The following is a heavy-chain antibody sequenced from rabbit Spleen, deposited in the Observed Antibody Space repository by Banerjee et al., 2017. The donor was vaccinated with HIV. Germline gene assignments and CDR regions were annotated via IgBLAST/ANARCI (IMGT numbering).Heavy chain of an antibody. CDR1: GFSFSSSDY. CDR2: IYAGSSGFT. CDR3: ARDTSSSFSSYGMDL. D-gene: IGHD1-1*01. V-gene: IGHV1S45*01. Sequence: QEQLEESGGDLVKPGASLTLTCTASGFSFSSSDYMCWVRQAPGKGLEWISCIYAGSSGFTYSASWAKGRFTISKTSSTTVTLQMTSLTAADTATYFCARDTSSSFSSYGMDLWGQGTLVTVS. J-gene: IGHJ6*01.